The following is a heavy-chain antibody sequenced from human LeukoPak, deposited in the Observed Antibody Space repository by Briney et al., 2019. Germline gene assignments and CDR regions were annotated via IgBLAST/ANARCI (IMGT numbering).Heavy chain of an antibody. D-gene: IGHD4-17*01. CDR3: ARDTGYGVNDY. CDR2: LSTSSDTI. V-gene: IGHV3-48*04. CDR1: GFTFSSYS. Sequence: GGSLRLSCAASGFTFSSYSMNWVRQAPGKGLEWVSYLSTSSDTIHYTDSVKGRFTISRDNAKNSLYLQMSSLRAEDTAVYYCARDTGYGVNDYWGQGTLVTVSS. J-gene: IGHJ4*02.